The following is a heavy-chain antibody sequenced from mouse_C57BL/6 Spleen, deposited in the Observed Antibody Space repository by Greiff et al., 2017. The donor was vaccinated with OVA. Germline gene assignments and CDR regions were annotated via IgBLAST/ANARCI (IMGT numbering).Heavy chain of an antibody. CDR1: GYTFTDYY. Sequence: VQLQQSGAELVRPGASVKLSCKASGYTFTDYYINWVKQRPGQGLEWIARIYPGSGNTYYNEKFKGKATLTAEKSSSTAYMQLSSLTSEDSAVYFCARSYWAMDYWGQGTSVTVSS. J-gene: IGHJ4*01. V-gene: IGHV1-76*01. CDR2: IYPGSGNT. CDR3: ARSYWAMDY.